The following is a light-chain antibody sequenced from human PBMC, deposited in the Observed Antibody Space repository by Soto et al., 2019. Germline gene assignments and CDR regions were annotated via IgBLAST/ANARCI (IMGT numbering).Light chain of an antibody. CDR3: QQYDSSIT. Sequence: EIVLTQSPGTLSLSPGERATLSCRASQSISNNFLAWYQQKPGQAPRLLIFGASSRATGIPDRFSGSGSGTDFTLTISRLEPEDSAVYYCQQYDSSITFGQGTRLEIK. J-gene: IGKJ5*01. V-gene: IGKV3-20*01. CDR1: QSISNNF. CDR2: GAS.